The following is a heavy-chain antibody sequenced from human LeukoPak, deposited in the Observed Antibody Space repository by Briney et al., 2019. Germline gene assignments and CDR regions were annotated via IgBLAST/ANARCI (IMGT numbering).Heavy chain of an antibody. Sequence: ETLSLTCAVYGGSFSGYYWSWVRQAPGKGLEWVSAISGSGGSTYYADSVKGRFTISRDNSKNTLYLQMNSLRAEDTAVYYCAKDKRMTTVTTPFDYWGQGTLVTVSS. J-gene: IGHJ4*02. CDR1: GGSFSGYY. D-gene: IGHD4-17*01. V-gene: IGHV3-23*01. CDR2: ISGSGGST. CDR3: AKDKRMTTVTTPFDY.